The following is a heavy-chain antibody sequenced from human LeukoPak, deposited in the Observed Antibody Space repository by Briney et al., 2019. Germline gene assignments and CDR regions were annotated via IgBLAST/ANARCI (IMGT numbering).Heavy chain of an antibody. CDR1: GYSISSGCY. Sequence: PSETLSLTCAVSGYSISSGCYWGWIRQPPGKGLEWIGSIYHSGSTYYNPSLKSRVTISVDTSENQFSLKLSSVTAADTAVYYCARGPDGDSDYWGQGTLVTVSS. D-gene: IGHD4-17*01. CDR3: ARGPDGDSDY. J-gene: IGHJ4*02. V-gene: IGHV4-38-2*01. CDR2: IYHSGST.